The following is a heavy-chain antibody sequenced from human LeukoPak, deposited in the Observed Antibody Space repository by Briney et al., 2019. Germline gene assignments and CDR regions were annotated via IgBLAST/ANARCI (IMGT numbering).Heavy chain of an antibody. CDR2: ISGSGGST. Sequence: GSLRLSCAASGFTFSSYAVSWVRQAPGKGLEWVSSISGSGGSTYSEDSVKGRFNISRDNSKNQLYLQMNSLRAEDTALYYCAKDRSRTNDICHGDFDYWGQGTLVTVSS. CDR1: GFTFSSYA. D-gene: IGHD2-8*01. CDR3: AKDRSRTNDICHGDFDY. J-gene: IGHJ4*02. V-gene: IGHV3-23*01.